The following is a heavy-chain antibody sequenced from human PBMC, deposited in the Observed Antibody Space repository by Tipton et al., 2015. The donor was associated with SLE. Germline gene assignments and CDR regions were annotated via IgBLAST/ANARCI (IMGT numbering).Heavy chain of an antibody. D-gene: IGHD5-24*01. Sequence: QLVQSGAEVKKPGESLKISCRASGYTFTTYWIGWVRQMTGKGLEWMGIIYPGDSDTRYSPSFQGQVTISADKSITTAYLQWSSLKASDTAMYYCAREGERWLQLGYYYYYGMDVWGQGTTVTVSS. CDR2: IYPGDSDT. J-gene: IGHJ6*02. V-gene: IGHV5-51*01. CDR1: GYTFTTYW. CDR3: AREGERWLQLGYYYYYGMDV.